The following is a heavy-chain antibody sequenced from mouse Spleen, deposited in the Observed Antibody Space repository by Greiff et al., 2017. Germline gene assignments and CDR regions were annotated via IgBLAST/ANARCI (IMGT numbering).Heavy chain of an antibody. CDR3: ARRRDYYGYAMDY. CDR2: INPNNGGT. CDR1: GYTFTDYY. V-gene: IGHV1-26*01. J-gene: IGHJ4*01. Sequence: VQLQQSGPELVKPGASVKISCKASGYTFTDYYMNWVKQSHGKSLEWIGDINPNNGGTSYNQKFKGKATLTVDKSSSTAYMELRSLTSEDSAVYYCARRRDYYGYAMDYWGQGTSVTVSS. D-gene: IGHD1-1*01.